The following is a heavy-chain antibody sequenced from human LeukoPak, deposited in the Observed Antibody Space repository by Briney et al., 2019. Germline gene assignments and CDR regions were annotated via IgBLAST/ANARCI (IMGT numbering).Heavy chain of an antibody. D-gene: IGHD6-13*01. Sequence: ASVKVSCKASGYTFTNYDISWVRQAPGQGLEWMGWISVNNGEAKYPQKVQGRVTMTTDTSTSTAYMELRSLRSDDTAVYYCARVTAAGTLYYWGQGTLVTVSS. J-gene: IGHJ4*02. V-gene: IGHV1-18*01. CDR1: GYTFTNYD. CDR2: ISVNNGEA. CDR3: ARVTAAGTLYY.